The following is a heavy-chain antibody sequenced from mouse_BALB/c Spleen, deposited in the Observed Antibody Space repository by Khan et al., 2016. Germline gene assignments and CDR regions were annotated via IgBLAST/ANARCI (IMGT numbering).Heavy chain of an antibody. D-gene: IGHD2-10*02. J-gene: IGHJ4*01. V-gene: IGHV9-3*02. Sequence: QIQLVQSGPELKKPGETVKISCKASGYTFTNYGVHWVKQAPGKGLKWMGWINTNTGAPNYAEEFKGRFAFSLETSASTAVLQIDNLKNEDTATYFCARWYGNYALDYWGQGTSVTVSS. CDR3: ARWYGNYALDY. CDR2: INTNTGAP. CDR1: GYTFTNYG.